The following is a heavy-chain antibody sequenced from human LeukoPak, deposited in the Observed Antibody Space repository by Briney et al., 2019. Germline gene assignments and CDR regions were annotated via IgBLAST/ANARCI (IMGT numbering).Heavy chain of an antibody. D-gene: IGHD6-25*01. CDR2: INHSGRT. CDR3: ARGGSVHYFDY. CDR1: GGSFTGYY. Sequence: SETLSLTCAVYGGSFTGYYWSWLRQPPGPGLEWIGEINHSGRTNYNPSLKSRVTIPIDTSKNQFSLNLSSVTAADTAFYYCARGGSVHYFDYWGQGTLVTVSS. J-gene: IGHJ4*02. V-gene: IGHV4-34*01.